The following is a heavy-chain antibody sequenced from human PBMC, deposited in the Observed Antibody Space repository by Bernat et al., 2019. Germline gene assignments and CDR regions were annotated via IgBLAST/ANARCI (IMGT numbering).Heavy chain of an antibody. Sequence: QVQLQQWGAGLLKPSETLSLTCAVYGGSFSGYYWSWIRQPPGKGLVWIGEINHSGDTNYNPSLKSRLTISVDTSKSQFSLKLTSVTAADTAAYYCVRSEGLMYYFDYWSQGTLVTVSS. V-gene: IGHV4-34*01. D-gene: IGHD3-16*01. CDR1: GGSFSGYY. J-gene: IGHJ4*02. CDR2: INHSGDT. CDR3: VRSEGLMYYFDY.